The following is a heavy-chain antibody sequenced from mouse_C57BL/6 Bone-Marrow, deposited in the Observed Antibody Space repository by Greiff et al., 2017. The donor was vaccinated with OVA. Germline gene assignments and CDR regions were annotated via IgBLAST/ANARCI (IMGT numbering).Heavy chain of an antibody. CDR1: GFNIKDYY. D-gene: IGHD2-1*01. CDR2: IDPEDGET. CDR3: ASGRLLWYYFDY. V-gene: IGHV14-2*01. J-gene: IGHJ2*01. Sequence: EVQLQQSRAELVKPGASVKLSCTASGFNIKDYYMHWVKQRTEQGLEWIGRIDPEDGETKYAPKFQGKATMTAETSSNTAYLQLSSLTSEDTDVYDCASGRLLWYYFDYWGQGTTLTVSS.